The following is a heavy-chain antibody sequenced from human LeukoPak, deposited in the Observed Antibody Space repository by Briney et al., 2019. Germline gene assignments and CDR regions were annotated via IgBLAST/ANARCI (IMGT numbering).Heavy chain of an antibody. D-gene: IGHD3-16*01. J-gene: IGHJ5*02. CDR3: AKALGVNWFDP. CDR2: ISYDGSNK. CDR1: GFTFSSYG. V-gene: IGHV3-30*18. Sequence: GGSLRLSCAASGFTFSSYGMYWVRQAPGKGLEWVAVISYDGSNKYYADSVKGRFTISRDNSKNTLYLQMNSLRAEDTAVYYCAKALGVNWFDPWGQGTLVTVSS.